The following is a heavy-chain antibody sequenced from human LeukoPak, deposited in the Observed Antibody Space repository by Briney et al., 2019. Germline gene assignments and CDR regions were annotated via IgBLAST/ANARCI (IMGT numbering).Heavy chain of an antibody. V-gene: IGHV3-13*01. J-gene: IGHJ4*02. CDR1: GFTFSSYD. CDR2: IGPAGDT. Sequence: GGSLRLSCAASGFTFSSYDMHWVRQPTGEGLEWVSAIGPAGDTYYPDSVKGRFTISRENAKNSLYLQMNSLRAGDTAVYYCARASSFYHDSESYSCFDYWGQGTLVTVSS. D-gene: IGHD3-10*01. CDR3: ARASSFYHDSESYSCFDY.